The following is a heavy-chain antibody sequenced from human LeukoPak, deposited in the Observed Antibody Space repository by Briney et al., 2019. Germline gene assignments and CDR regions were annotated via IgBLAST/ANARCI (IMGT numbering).Heavy chain of an antibody. CDR1: GFTFSSYS. V-gene: IGHV3-21*01. CDR2: ISSSSSYI. CDR3: ARATVVHFDY. D-gene: IGHD4-23*01. J-gene: IGHJ4*02. Sequence: GGSLRLSCAASGFTFSSYSMNWVRQAPGKGLEWVSSISSSSSYIYYADSAKGRFTISRDNAKNSLYLQMNSLRAEDTAVYYCARATVVHFDYWGQGTLVTVSS.